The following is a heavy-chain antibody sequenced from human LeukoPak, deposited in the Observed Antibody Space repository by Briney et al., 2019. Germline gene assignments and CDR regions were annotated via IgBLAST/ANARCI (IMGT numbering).Heavy chain of an antibody. CDR2: IYSGGST. J-gene: IGHJ4*02. V-gene: IGHV3-66*01. Sequence: GGSLRLSCAASGFTVSSNYMSWVRQAPGRGLEWVSVIYSGGSTCYADSVKGRFTISRDSSKNTLFLQMNSLGAGDTAVYYCARGTVTMVDYWGQGTLVTVSS. CDR1: GFTVSSNY. CDR3: ARGTVTMVDY. D-gene: IGHD3-10*01.